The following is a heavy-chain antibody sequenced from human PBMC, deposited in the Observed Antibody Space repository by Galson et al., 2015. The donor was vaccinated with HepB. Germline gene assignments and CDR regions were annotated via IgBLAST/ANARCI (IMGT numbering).Heavy chain of an antibody. CDR2: ISPNSGGT. CDR3: AGRGKNFLDN. CDR1: GYAFTDYY. Sequence: SVKVSCKASGYAFTDYYMHWVRQAPGQGLEWLGWISPNSGGTNYAQKFQGRVTMTRDTSISTAYMELSSLTSHDTAVYYCAGRGKNFLDNWGQGTLVTVSS. V-gene: IGHV1-2*02. J-gene: IGHJ4*02. D-gene: IGHD1-1*01.